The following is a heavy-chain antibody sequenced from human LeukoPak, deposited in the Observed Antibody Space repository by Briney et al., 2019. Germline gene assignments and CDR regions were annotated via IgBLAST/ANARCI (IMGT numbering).Heavy chain of an antibody. CDR1: GFTFSSYG. D-gene: IGHD6-13*01. CDR3: ARNLAAAGILDY. CDR2: IRYDGSNK. Sequence: PGGSLRLSCAASGFTFSSYGMHWVRQAPGKGLEWVAFIRYDGSNKYYADSVKGRFTISRDNSKNTLYLQMNSLGAEDTAVYYCARNLAAAGILDYWGQGTLVTVSS. V-gene: IGHV3-30*02. J-gene: IGHJ4*02.